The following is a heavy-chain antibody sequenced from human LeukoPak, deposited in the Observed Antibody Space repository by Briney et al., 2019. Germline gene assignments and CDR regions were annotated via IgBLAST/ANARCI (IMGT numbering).Heavy chain of an antibody. CDR3: ARGPSITIFGVVMYTWFDP. CDR1: GGSISSYY. Sequence: KPSETLSLTCTVSGGSISSYYWSWIRQPPGKGLEWIGYIYYSGSTNYNPSLKSRVTISVDTSKNQFSLKLSSVTAADAAVYYCARGPSITIFGVVMYTWFDPWGQGTPVSVSS. J-gene: IGHJ5*02. CDR2: IYYSGST. V-gene: IGHV4-59*01. D-gene: IGHD3-3*01.